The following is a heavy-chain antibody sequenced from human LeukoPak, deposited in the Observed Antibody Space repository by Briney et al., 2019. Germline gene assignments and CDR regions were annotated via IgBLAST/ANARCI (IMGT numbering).Heavy chain of an antibody. CDR3: ARTTEDCSSTSCYQYWFDP. Sequence: PSDTLSLTCTVSGYSISSGYYWGWVRQPPGKGLEWIGNIYHNGNTYYNPSLKSRVTISVDTSKNQFSLKLSSVTAADTAVYYCARTTEDCSSTSCYQYWFDPWGQGTLVTVSS. CDR2: IYHNGNT. CDR1: GYSISSGYY. V-gene: IGHV4-38-2*02. J-gene: IGHJ5*02. D-gene: IGHD2-2*01.